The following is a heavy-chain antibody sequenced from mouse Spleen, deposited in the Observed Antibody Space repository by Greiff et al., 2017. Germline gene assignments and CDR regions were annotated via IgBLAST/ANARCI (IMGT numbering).Heavy chain of an antibody. CDR1: GFNIKDDY. Sequence: EVKLVESGAELVRPGASVKLSCTASGFNIKDDYMHWVKQRPEQGLEWIGWIDPENGDTEYASKFQGKATITADTSSNTAYLQLSSLTSEDIAVYYCTTVTLWGNTWFAYWGQGTLVTVSA. V-gene: IGHV14-4*01. CDR2: IDPENGDT. D-gene: IGHD1-1*02. CDR3: TTVTLWGNTWFAY. J-gene: IGHJ3*01.